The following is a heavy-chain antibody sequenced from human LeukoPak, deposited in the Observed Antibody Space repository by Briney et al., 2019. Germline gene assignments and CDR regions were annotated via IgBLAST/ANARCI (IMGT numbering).Heavy chain of an antibody. D-gene: IGHD4-17*01. Sequence: GGSLRLSCAASGFTFSSYSMNWVRQAPGKGLEWVSSISSSSSYIYYADSVKGRFTISRDNAKNSLYLQMNSLRAEDTAVYYCAKEMESYGDYDYWGQGTLVTVSS. CDR1: GFTFSSYS. CDR3: AKEMESYGDYDY. CDR2: ISSSSSYI. V-gene: IGHV3-21*01. J-gene: IGHJ4*02.